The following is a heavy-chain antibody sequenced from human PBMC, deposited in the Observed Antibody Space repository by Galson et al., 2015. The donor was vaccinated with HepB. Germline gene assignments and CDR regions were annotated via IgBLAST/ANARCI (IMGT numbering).Heavy chain of an antibody. CDR2: ISAYNGNT. CDR3: ARDGVVTANYYYGMDV. V-gene: IGHV1-18*04. CDR1: GGTFTSYG. J-gene: IGHJ6*02. D-gene: IGHD2-21*02. Sequence: SVKVSCKASGGTFTSYGISWVRQAPGQGLEWMGWISAYNGNTNYAQKLQGRVTMTTDTSTSTAYMELRSLRSDDTAVYYCARDGVVTANYYYGMDVWGQGTTVTVSS.